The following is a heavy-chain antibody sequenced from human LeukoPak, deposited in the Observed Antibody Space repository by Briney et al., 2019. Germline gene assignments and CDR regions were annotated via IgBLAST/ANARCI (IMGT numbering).Heavy chain of an antibody. CDR1: GGSISSYY. CDR2: IYTSGST. CDR3: ATQSIAARHVVAHNWFDP. V-gene: IGHV4-4*07. J-gene: IGHJ5*02. D-gene: IGHD6-6*01. Sequence: SETLSLTCTVSGGSISSYYWSWIRQPAGKGLEWIGRIYTSGSTNYNPSLKSRVTMSVDTSKNQFSLKLSSVPAADTAVYYCATQSIAARHVVAHNWFDPWGQGTLVTVSS.